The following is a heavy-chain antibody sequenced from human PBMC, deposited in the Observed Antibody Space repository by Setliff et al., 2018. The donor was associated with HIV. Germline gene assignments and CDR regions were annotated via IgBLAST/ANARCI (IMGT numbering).Heavy chain of an antibody. V-gene: IGHV1-8*02. CDR2: MNPNSGNT. Sequence: ASVKVSCKASGYTFTSYDINWVRQATGQGLEWMGWMNPNSGNTGYAQKFQGRVIMTRNTSISTAYMELSSLRSDDTAVHYCARGRSLVRGSGSPEYYYMDVWGRGTTVTVSS. D-gene: IGHD3-10*01. CDR3: ARGRSLVRGSGSPEYYYMDV. CDR1: GYTFTSYD. J-gene: IGHJ6*03.